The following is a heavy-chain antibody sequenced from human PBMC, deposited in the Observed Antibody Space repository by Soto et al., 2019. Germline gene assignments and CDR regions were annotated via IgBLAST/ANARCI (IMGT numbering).Heavy chain of an antibody. J-gene: IGHJ4*02. V-gene: IGHV1-69*01. CDR3: ASPTGKLDY. Sequence: QVQLVQSGAEVKKPGSSVKVSCRTSGGTFSNYAISWVRQAPGQGLEWMGGIVPIFGTATYAQKFQGRVTITADESTSTAYMELSSLRSDDTAVYYCASPTGKLDYWGQGNLVTVSS. D-gene: IGHD2-8*02. CDR1: GGTFSNYA. CDR2: IVPIFGTA.